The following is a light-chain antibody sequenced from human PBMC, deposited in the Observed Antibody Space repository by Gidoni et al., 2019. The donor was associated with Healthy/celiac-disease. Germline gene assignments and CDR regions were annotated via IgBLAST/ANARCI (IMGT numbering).Light chain of an antibody. J-gene: IGKJ5*01. Sequence: ILLTQSPATLSLSPGERATLSCRASQRISIYLAWYQQKPGQAPRLLIYDAANSATGIPASFSGSGSGTYFSLTISSLEPEDFAVYYCQQRSNWPPITFGQGTRLEIK. CDR3: QQRSNWPPIT. CDR1: QRISIY. CDR2: DAA. V-gene: IGKV3-11*01.